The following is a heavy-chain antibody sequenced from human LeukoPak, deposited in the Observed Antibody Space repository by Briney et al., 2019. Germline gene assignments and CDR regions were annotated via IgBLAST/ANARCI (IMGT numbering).Heavy chain of an antibody. CDR1: GFTFNSYE. D-gene: IGHD6-19*01. J-gene: IGHJ4*02. Sequence: GGSLSLSCAASGFTFNSYEMNWVRQAPGKGLEWVSYISSTSSTIYYADSVRGRFTISRDKAKNSLHLQMNSLRAEDTAVYYCARGESSGWDRQDFFDYWGQGTLVTVSS. CDR3: ARGESSGWDRQDFFDY. CDR2: ISSTSSTI. V-gene: IGHV3-48*03.